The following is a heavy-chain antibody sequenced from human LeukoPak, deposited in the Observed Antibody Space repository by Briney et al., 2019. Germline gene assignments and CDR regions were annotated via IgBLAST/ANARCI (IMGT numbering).Heavy chain of an antibody. J-gene: IGHJ3*02. CDR2: ISTSSRYI. V-gene: IGHV3-21*01. D-gene: IGHD3-3*01. CDR3: APLGVLISGYRAFDI. Sequence: GGSLRLSCAASGFSFRSYWMSWVRQAPGKGLEWVSSISTSSRYIYYADSVKGRFTISRDNAKTSLYLQMNSLRAEDTAVYYCAPLGVLISGYRAFDIWGQGTMVAVSS. CDR1: GFSFRSYW.